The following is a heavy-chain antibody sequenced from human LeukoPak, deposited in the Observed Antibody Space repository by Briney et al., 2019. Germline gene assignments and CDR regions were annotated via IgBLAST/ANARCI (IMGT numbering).Heavy chain of an antibody. Sequence: ASVKVSCKASGYTFINHAIHWVRQAPGQRLEWMGWINIGNGNTKYSQNFQGRITVTRDTSATTAYMDLSSLRSEDTAMYYCARRLGRSFDYWGQGTLVTVSS. CDR3: ARRLGRSFDY. V-gene: IGHV1-3*04. CDR1: GYTFINHA. CDR2: INIGNGNT. J-gene: IGHJ4*02. D-gene: IGHD2-21*01.